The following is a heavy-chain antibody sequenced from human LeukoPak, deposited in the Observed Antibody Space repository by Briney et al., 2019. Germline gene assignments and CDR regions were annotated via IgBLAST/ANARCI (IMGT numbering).Heavy chain of an antibody. Sequence: SETLSLTCAVYGGSFSGYYWSWIRQPPGKGLEWIGEINHSGSTNYNPSLKSRVTISVDTSKNQFSLKLSSVTAADTAVYYCARDRGGTVMVYTRGKDYYYMDVWGKGTTVTVSS. CDR1: GGSFSGYY. J-gene: IGHJ6*03. CDR2: INHSGST. D-gene: IGHD2-8*01. V-gene: IGHV4-34*01. CDR3: ARDRGGTVMVYTRGKDYYYMDV.